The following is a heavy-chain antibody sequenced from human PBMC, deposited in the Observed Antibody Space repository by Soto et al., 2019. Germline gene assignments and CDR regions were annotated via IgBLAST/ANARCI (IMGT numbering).Heavy chain of an antibody. CDR2: IWYDGSNK. Sequence: AASGFTFSSYGMHWVRQAPGKGLEWVAVIWYDGSNKYYADSVKGRFTISRDNSKNTLYLQMNSLRSEDTAVYYCAIVPDPIFGVVIDYWGQGTLVTVSS. CDR1: GFTFSSYG. J-gene: IGHJ4*02. CDR3: AIVPDPIFGVVIDY. V-gene: IGHV3-33*01. D-gene: IGHD3-3*01.